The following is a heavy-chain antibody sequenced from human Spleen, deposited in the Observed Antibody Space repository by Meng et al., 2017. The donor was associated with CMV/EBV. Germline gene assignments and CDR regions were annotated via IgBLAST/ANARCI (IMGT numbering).Heavy chain of an antibody. D-gene: IGHD1-26*01. Sequence: VQLVQSGPEVKKLGASVKVSCKASGYTFTSYGISWVRQAPGQGLEWMGWISAYNGNTNYAQKLQGRVTMTTDTSASTAHMELRSLRSDDTAVYYCARVMQYGSYYYFDYWGQGTLVTVSS. CDR2: ISAYNGNT. CDR3: ARVMQYGSYYYFDY. V-gene: IGHV1-18*01. J-gene: IGHJ4*02. CDR1: GYTFTSYG.